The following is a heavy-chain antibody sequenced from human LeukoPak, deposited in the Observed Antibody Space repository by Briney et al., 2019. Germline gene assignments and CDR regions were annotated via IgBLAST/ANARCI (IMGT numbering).Heavy chain of an antibody. V-gene: IGHV1-69*01. CDR3: ARGPRRGYSYGVFDY. CDR2: IIPIFGTA. D-gene: IGHD5-18*01. J-gene: IGHJ4*02. CDR1: GGTFSSYA. Sequence: SVKVSCKASGGTFSSYAISWVRQAPGQGLEWMGGIIPIFGTANYAQKFQGRVTITADESTSTAYMELSSLRSEDTAVYHCARGPRRGYSYGVFDYWGQGTLVTVSS.